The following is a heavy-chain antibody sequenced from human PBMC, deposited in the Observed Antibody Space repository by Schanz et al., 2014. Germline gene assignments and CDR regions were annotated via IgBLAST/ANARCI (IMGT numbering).Heavy chain of an antibody. D-gene: IGHD2-2*01. V-gene: IGHV3-74*01. J-gene: IGHJ4*02. CDR1: GFTFSSYW. Sequence: EVQLVESGGGVVHPGGSLRLSCAASGFTFSSYWMHWVRQAPGKGLVWVSRIQSDGSITTYADSVKGRFAISRDNAKNTLYLQMNSLGAEDTAVYYCERFQSPHQPFDYWGQGTLVTVSS. CDR3: ERFQSPHQPFDY. CDR2: IQSDGSIT.